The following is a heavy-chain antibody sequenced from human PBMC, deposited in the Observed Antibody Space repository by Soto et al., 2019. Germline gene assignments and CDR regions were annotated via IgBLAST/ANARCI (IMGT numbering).Heavy chain of an antibody. Sequence: SVKVSCKASGGTFSSYAISWVRQAPGQGLEWMGGIIPIFGTANYAQKFQGRVTITADESTSTAYMELSGLRSEDTAVYYCARDPNGSGYVNWFDPWGQGTLVTVSS. CDR2: IIPIFGTA. J-gene: IGHJ5*02. D-gene: IGHD3-10*01. CDR1: GGTFSSYA. V-gene: IGHV1-69*13. CDR3: ARDPNGSGYVNWFDP.